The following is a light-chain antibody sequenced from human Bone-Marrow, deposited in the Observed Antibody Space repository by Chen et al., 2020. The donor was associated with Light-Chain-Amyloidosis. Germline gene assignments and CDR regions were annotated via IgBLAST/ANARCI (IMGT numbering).Light chain of an antibody. Sequence: QSARTQPAPGSGSRGQSINIAGTGTSSDVGGDNHVSWYQQHPDKAPKLMIYEVTNRPSWVPDRFSGSKSDNTASLTISGLQTEDEADYFCSSYTITNTLVFGSGTRVTVL. CDR1: SSDVGGDNH. CDR3: SSYTITNTLV. CDR2: EVT. J-gene: IGLJ1*01. V-gene: IGLV2-14*01.